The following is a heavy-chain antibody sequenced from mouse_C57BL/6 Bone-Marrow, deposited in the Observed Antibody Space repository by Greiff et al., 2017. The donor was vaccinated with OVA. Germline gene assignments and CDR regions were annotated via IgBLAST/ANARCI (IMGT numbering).Heavy chain of an antibody. Sequence: EVKLVESGGGLVQSGRSLRLSCATSGFTFSDFYMEWVRQAPGKGLEWIAASRNKANDYTTEYSASVKGRFIVSRDTSQSILYLQMNALRAEDTAIYYCARAYYYGSSLVFDVWGTVTTVTVSS. CDR3: ARAYYYGSSLVFDV. J-gene: IGHJ1*03. CDR1: GFTFSDFY. D-gene: IGHD1-1*01. V-gene: IGHV7-1*01. CDR2: SRNKANDYTT.